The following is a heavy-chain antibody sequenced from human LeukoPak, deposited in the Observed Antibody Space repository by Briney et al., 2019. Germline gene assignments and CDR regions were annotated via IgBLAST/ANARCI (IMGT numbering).Heavy chain of an antibody. CDR1: GYTFSNYG. CDR2: TSYNGNT. Sequence: ASVKVTCKASGYTFSNYGISWVRQAPGLGLEWMGWTSYNGNTNYAQKFQDRVTMTTDTSTTTAYMELRSLESDDTAVYYCARHSGSGWQALGYWGQGTLVTVSS. CDR3: ARHSGSGWQALGY. V-gene: IGHV1-18*04. J-gene: IGHJ4*02. D-gene: IGHD6-19*01.